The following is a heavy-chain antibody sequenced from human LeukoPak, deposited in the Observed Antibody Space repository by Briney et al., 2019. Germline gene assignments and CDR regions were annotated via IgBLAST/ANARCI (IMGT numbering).Heavy chain of an antibody. J-gene: IGHJ6*02. CDR2: ISAYNGNT. D-gene: IGHD4-17*01. CDR1: GYTFTSYG. CDR3: ARDPSYGDYYYYYGMDV. Sequence: ASVKVSCKAPGYTFTSYGISWMRQAPGQGLEWMGWISAYNGNTNYAQKLQGRVTMTTDTSTSTAYMELRSLRSDDTAVYYCARDPSYGDYYYYYGMDVWGQGTTVTVSS. V-gene: IGHV1-18*01.